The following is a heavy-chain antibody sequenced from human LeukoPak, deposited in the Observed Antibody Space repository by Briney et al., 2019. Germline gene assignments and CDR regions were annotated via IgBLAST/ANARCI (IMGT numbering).Heavy chain of an antibody. V-gene: IGHV3-21*01. J-gene: IGHJ4*02. CDR1: GFTFSSYS. CDR2: ISSSSSYI. D-gene: IGHD2-2*01. Sequence: PGGSLRLSCAASGFTFSSYSMNWVRQAPGKGLEWVSSISSSSSYIYYADSVKGRFTISRDNAKNSLYLQMNSLSAEDTAVYYCAREECSSTSSYPDYWGQGTLVTVSS. CDR3: AREECSSTSSYPDY.